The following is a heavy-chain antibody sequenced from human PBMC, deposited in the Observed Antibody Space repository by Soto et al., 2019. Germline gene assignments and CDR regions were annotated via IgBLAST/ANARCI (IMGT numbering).Heavy chain of an antibody. D-gene: IGHD5-18*01. Sequence: QVQLVQSGAEVKKPGSSVKVSCKTSGDTFNSNAISWVRQAPGQGLEWMGRIVPILGVADYAQKFQGRVTLTADKSTSTVYMELSSLRSEDTALYYCARVLDRPPALVNWGQGTLVTVSS. CDR3: ARVLDRPPALVN. J-gene: IGHJ4*02. CDR2: IVPILGVA. CDR1: GDTFNSNA. V-gene: IGHV1-69*04.